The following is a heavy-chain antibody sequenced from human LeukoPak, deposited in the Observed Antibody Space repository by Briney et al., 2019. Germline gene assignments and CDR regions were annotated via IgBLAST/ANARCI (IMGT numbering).Heavy chain of an antibody. CDR3: ARRLLGSSTSFDY. D-gene: IGHD2-2*01. Sequence: ASGKVACKASGGTFSSYAIIWVRRAPGQGLECMGGVIPIFGTANYAQKFQGRVTITADESTSTAYMELSSLRSEDTAVYYCARRLLGSSTSFDYWGQGTLVTVSS. V-gene: IGHV1-69*13. J-gene: IGHJ4*02. CDR2: VIPIFGTA. CDR1: GGTFSSYA.